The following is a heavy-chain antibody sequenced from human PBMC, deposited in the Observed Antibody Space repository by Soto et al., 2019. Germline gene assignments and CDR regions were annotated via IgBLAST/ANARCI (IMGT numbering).Heavy chain of an antibody. CDR3: ARDRVGATYYYGMDV. CDR1: GFTFSSYS. D-gene: IGHD1-26*01. CDR2: ISSSSSYI. Sequence: GGSLRLSCAASGFTFSSYSMNWVRQAPGKGLEWVSSISSSSSYIYYADSVKGRFTISRDNAKNSLYLQMNSLRAEDTAVYYCARDRVGATYYYGMDVWGQGTTVTVSS. V-gene: IGHV3-21*01. J-gene: IGHJ6*02.